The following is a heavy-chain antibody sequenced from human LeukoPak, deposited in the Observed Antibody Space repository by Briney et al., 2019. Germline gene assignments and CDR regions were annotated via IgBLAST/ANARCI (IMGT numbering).Heavy chain of an antibody. Sequence: PWGSLRLSCAASGFTFSSYAMSWVRQAPGKGLEWVSAISGSGGSTYYADSVKGRFTISRDNAKNSLYLQMNSLRAEDTAVYYCARMATRSIWQSMVREYYFDYWGQGTLVTVSS. CDR2: ISGSGGST. J-gene: IGHJ4*02. V-gene: IGHV3-23*01. D-gene: IGHD3-10*01. CDR1: GFTFSSYA. CDR3: ARMATRSIWQSMVREYYFDY.